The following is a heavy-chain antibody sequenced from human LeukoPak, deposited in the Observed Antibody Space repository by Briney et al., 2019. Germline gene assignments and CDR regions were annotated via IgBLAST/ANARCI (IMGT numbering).Heavy chain of an antibody. CDR3: ARDYYEGIAAAGTDYYMDV. V-gene: IGHV1-18*01. CDR2: ISAYNGNT. CDR1: GYTFTSYG. D-gene: IGHD6-13*01. J-gene: IGHJ6*03. Sequence: GASVKVSCKASGYTFTSYGISWVRQAPGQGLEWMGWISAYNGNTNYAQKLQGRVTMTTDTSTSTAYMELRSLRSDDTAVYYCARDYYEGIAAAGTDYYMDVWGKGTTVTISS.